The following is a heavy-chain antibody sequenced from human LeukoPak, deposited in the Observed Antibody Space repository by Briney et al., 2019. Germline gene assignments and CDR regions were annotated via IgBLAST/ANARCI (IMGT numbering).Heavy chain of an antibody. Sequence: GGSLRLSCAASGFTFSSYAMSWVRQAPGKGLEWVSAISGSGGSTYYADSVKGRFTISRDNSKITLYLQMNSLRAEDTAVYYCAKADIITMVRGVTLDAFDIWGQGAMVTVSS. V-gene: IGHV3-23*01. CDR2: ISGSGGST. CDR3: AKADIITMVRGVTLDAFDI. D-gene: IGHD3-10*01. J-gene: IGHJ3*02. CDR1: GFTFSSYA.